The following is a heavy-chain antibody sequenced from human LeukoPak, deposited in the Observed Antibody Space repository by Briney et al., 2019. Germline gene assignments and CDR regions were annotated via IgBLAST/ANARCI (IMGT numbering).Heavy chain of an antibody. D-gene: IGHD4-17*01. Sequence: SETLSLTCTVSGGSLTSYYWSWIRQPPGKGLEWIGYIYYSGSTNYNPSLKSRLSISVDTSTNQFSLRLSSVTAADTAVYYCARVSAYGDYAGTLDYWGQGTLVTGSS. CDR2: IYYSGST. CDR1: GGSLTSYY. J-gene: IGHJ4*02. V-gene: IGHV4-59*01. CDR3: ARVSAYGDYAGTLDY.